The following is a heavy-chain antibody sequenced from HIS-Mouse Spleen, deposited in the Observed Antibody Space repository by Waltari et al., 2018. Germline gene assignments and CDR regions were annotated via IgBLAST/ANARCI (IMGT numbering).Heavy chain of an antibody. CDR1: GGSISSSSYT. Sequence: QLQLQESGPGLVKPSETLSLTCTVSGGSISSSSYTGGCFRQPPGKGLEWIGSIYYSGSTYYNPSLKSRVTISVDTSKNQFSLKLSSVTAADTAVYYCAREIPYSSSWYDWYFDLWGRGTLVTVSS. D-gene: IGHD6-13*01. CDR2: IYYSGST. V-gene: IGHV4-39*07. J-gene: IGHJ2*01. CDR3: AREIPYSSSWYDWYFDL.